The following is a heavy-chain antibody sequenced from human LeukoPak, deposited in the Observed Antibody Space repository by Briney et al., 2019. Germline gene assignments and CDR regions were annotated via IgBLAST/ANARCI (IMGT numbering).Heavy chain of an antibody. D-gene: IGHD2-8*01. Sequence: ASVKVSCKASGYTFTGYYMHWVRQAPGQGLEWMGWINPNSGGTNYAQKFQGRVTMTRDTSISTAHMELSRLRSDDTAVYYCARLRYCTNGVCPKRSPYYYYGMDVWGQGTTVTVSS. J-gene: IGHJ6*02. CDR1: GYTFTGYY. CDR3: ARLRYCTNGVCPKRSPYYYYGMDV. CDR2: INPNSGGT. V-gene: IGHV1-2*02.